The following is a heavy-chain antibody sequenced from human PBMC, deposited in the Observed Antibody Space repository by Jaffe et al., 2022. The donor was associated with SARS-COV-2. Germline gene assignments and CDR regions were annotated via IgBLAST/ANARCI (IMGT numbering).Heavy chain of an antibody. D-gene: IGHD2-2*01. CDR2: ISAYNGNT. Sequence: QIQLVQSGAEVKKPGASVKVSCKASGYTFTSYGISWVRQAPGQGLEWMGWISAYNGNTNYAQKFRDRVTMTTDTSTSTAYMELRSLRSDDTAVYYCARGYCSSTSCFIMYYFDYWGQGTLVTVSS. V-gene: IGHV1-18*01. J-gene: IGHJ4*02. CDR1: GYTFTSYG. CDR3: ARGYCSSTSCFIMYYFDY.